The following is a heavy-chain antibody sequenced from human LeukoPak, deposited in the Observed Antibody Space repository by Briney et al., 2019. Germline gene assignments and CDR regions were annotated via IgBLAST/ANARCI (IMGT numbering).Heavy chain of an antibody. CDR2: MNPNSGNA. V-gene: IGHV1-8*01. CDR1: GYTFTSYD. J-gene: IGHJ4*02. CDR3: GRPLQRGSWTQRALDY. Sequence: ASVKVSCKASGYTFTSYDISWVRQATGQGLEWMGWMNPNSGNAGYAQRFQGRVTMTRNNSISTAYMELTSLRSEDTAVYYCGRPLQRGSWTQRALDYWGQGTLVAVSS. D-gene: IGHD3-10*01.